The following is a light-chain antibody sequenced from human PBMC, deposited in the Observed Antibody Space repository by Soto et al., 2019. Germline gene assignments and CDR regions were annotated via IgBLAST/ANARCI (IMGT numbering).Light chain of an antibody. CDR2: EVS. J-gene: IGLJ2*01. V-gene: IGLV2-8*01. Sequence: QSALTQPPSASGSPGQSVTISCTGTSSDVGGYNYGSWYQQHPGKAPKLMIYEVSKRPSGVPDRFSGSKSGNTASLTVSGLQAEDEADYYCSSYAGSNPVVFGGGTKLTVL. CDR3: SSYAGSNPVV. CDR1: SSDVGGYNY.